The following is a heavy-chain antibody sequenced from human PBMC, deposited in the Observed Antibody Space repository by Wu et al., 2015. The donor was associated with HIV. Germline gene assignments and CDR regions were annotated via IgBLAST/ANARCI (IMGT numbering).Heavy chain of an antibody. D-gene: IGHD3-22*01. CDR3: ARGGYYDSSGYYFYYYHMDV. CDR2: INPISRGT. J-gene: IGHJ6*03. CDR1: GYTFSNYY. V-gene: IGHV1-46*01. Sequence: QVQLTQSGAELRRPGASVSVSCKAFGYTFSNYYMHWVRQAPGQGLEWMGMINPISRGTVYAQKFQGRVTMTGDTSTTTVYMEMSSLRSEDTAMYYCARGGYYDSSGYYFYYYHMDVWGKGTTVIVSS.